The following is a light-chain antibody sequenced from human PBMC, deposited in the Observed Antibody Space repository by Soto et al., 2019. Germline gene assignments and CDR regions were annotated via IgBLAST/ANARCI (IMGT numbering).Light chain of an antibody. CDR3: SSYAGSKNLGV. V-gene: IGLV2-8*01. CDR2: EVS. J-gene: IGLJ1*01. Sequence: QSALTQPPSASGSPGQSVTISCNGTSSDVGGYNYVSWYQQYPGKAPKLMMYEVSKRPSGVPDRFSGSKSGNTASLTVSGLQAEDDADYYCSSYAGSKNLGVFGTGTKVTVL. CDR1: SSDVGGYNY.